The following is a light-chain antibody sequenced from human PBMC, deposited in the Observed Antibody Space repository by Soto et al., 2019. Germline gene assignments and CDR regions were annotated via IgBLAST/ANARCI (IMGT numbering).Light chain of an antibody. CDR1: QSISSY. CDR3: QQSFSTAT. J-gene: IGKJ5*01. CDR2: GAT. V-gene: IGKV1-39*01. Sequence: IQVKKIRSSLCASVGDRVTITCRASQSISSYLNWFQQKPQKAPRLLIYGATTLKSGVPARFSGSGAGADFTLTINSLQAEDFATYFCQQSFSTATFGRGTRLEIK.